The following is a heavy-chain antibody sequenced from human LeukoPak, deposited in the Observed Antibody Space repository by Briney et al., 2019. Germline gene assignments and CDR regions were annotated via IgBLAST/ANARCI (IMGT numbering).Heavy chain of an antibody. CDR2: ISSNGGST. CDR3: ARDYYDRSGYYPSPLDY. D-gene: IGHD3-22*01. V-gene: IGHV3-64*01. CDR1: GFTFSSYA. Sequence: PGGSLRLSCAASGFTFSSYAMHWVRQAPGKGLEYVSAISSNGGSTYYANSVKGRFTISRDNSKNTLYLQMGGLRAEDMAVYYCARDYYDRSGYYPSPLDYWGQGTLVTVSS. J-gene: IGHJ4*02.